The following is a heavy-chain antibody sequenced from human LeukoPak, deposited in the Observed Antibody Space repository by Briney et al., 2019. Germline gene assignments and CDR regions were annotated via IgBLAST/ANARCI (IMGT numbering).Heavy chain of an antibody. V-gene: IGHV3-30-3*01. Sequence: PGRSLRLSCAASGFTFSSYAMHWVRQAPGKGLEWVAVISYDGSNKYYADSVKGRFTISRDNSKNTLYLQMNSLRAEDTAVYYCARDGSLWFGELPPDYWGQGTLVTVSS. CDR3: ARDGSLWFGELPPDY. CDR1: GFTFSSYA. D-gene: IGHD3-10*01. CDR2: ISYDGSNK. J-gene: IGHJ4*02.